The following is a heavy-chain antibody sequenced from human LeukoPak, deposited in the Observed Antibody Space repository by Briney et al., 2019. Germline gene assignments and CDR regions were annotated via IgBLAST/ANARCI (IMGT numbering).Heavy chain of an antibody. J-gene: IGHJ5*02. D-gene: IGHD2-21*02. V-gene: IGHV3-30-3*01. CDR3: ARGDTYCGGDCYNWFDP. Sequence: GRSLRLSCAASGFTFSSYAMHWVRQASGKGLEWVAVISYDGSNKYYADSVKGRFTISRDNSKNTLYLQMDSLRAEDTAVYYCARGDTYCGGDCYNWFDPWGQGTLVTVSS. CDR1: GFTFSSYA. CDR2: ISYDGSNK.